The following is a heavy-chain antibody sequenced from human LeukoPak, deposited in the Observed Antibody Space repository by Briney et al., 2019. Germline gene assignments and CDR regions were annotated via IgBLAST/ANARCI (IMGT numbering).Heavy chain of an antibody. Sequence: ASVKVSCKASGYTFTGYYMHWVRQAPGQGLEWMGWINPNSGGTNYAQKFQGRVTMTRDTSTSTVYMELSSLRSEDTAVYYCARLGYCSSTSCNDYWGQGTLVTVSS. V-gene: IGHV1-2*02. D-gene: IGHD2-2*01. CDR2: INPNSGGT. CDR1: GYTFTGYY. J-gene: IGHJ4*02. CDR3: ARLGYCSSTSCNDY.